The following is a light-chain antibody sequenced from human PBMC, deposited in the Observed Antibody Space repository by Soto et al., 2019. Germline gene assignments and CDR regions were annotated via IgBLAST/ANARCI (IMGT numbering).Light chain of an antibody. CDR2: LND. Sequence: QSVLTQPPSASGTPGQWATIACSGSSSNIGSNYVYWYQQLPGAAPKLLIYLNDQRPSGVPDRFFGSKSGTSASLAISGLRSEDEAEYYCAAWDDSLSGPVFGGGTQLTVL. V-gene: IGLV1-47*02. CDR1: SSNIGSNY. J-gene: IGLJ2*01. CDR3: AAWDDSLSGPV.